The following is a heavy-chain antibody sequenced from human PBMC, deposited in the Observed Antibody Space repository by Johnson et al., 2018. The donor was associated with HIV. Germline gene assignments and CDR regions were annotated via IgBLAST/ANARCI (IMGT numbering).Heavy chain of an antibody. D-gene: IGHD1-26*01. CDR3: ARPAYSGTWTDAFDI. CDR1: GFTFDDYG. J-gene: IGHJ3*02. Sequence: VQLVESGGGLVQPGGSLRLSCAASGFTFDDYGMSWVRQAPGKGLEWVSGINWNGGSTGYADSVKGRFTISRDNAKSSLYLQMNSLRAEDTALYYCARPAYSGTWTDAFDIWGQGTMVTVSS. CDR2: INWNGGST. V-gene: IGHV3-20*04.